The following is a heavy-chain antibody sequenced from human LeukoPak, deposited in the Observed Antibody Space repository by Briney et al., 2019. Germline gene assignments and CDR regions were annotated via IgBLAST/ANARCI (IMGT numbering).Heavy chain of an antibody. J-gene: IGHJ4*02. CDR3: AKRGVVIRVILVGFHKEAYYFDS. D-gene: IGHD3-22*01. CDR1: GITLSNYG. CDR2: ISDSGGRT. V-gene: IGHV3-23*01. Sequence: GGSLRLSCAVSGITLSNYGMSWVRQAPGKGLELGAGISDSGGRTNYADSVKGRFTISRDNPKNTLYLQMNSLRAEDTAVYFCAKRGVVIRVILVGFHKEAYYFDSWGQGALVTVSS.